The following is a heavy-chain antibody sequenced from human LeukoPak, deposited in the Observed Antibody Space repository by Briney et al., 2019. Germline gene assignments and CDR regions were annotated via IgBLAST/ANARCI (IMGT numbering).Heavy chain of an antibody. V-gene: IGHV4-59*01. J-gene: IGHJ4*02. CDR2: IYNSGST. CDR1: GGSFSGYY. CDR3: VRDRELNY. Sequence: SETLSPTCAVYGGSFSGYYWSWVRQPPGKGLEWIGYIYNSGSTIYNPSLKSRATISVDTSKNQFSLRLSSVTAVDTAVYYCVRDRELNYWGQGTLVTVSS. D-gene: IGHD1-26*01.